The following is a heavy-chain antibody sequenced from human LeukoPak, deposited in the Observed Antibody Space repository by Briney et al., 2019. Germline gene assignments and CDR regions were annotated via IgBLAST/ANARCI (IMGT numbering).Heavy chain of an antibody. V-gene: IGHV3-21*01. CDR1: GFTFSSYS. Sequence: PGGSLRLSCAASGFTFSSYSMNWVRQAPGKGLEWVSSISSSSSYIYYADSVKGRFTISRDNAKNSLYLQMNSLRAEDTAVYYCARDRFYNWNSDYFDYWGQGTLVTVSS. CDR2: ISSSSSYI. CDR3: ARDRFYNWNSDYFDY. D-gene: IGHD1-7*01. J-gene: IGHJ4*02.